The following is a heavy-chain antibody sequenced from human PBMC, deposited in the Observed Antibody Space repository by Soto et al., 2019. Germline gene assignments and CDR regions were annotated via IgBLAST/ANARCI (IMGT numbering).Heavy chain of an antibody. Sequence: GGSLRLSCAASGFTFSDYYMSWIRQAPGKGLEWVSYISSSGSTIYYADSVKGRFTISRDNAKNSLYLQMNSLRAEDTAVYYCARCGYNWNDGYYYYYMDVWGKGTTVTVSS. CDR1: GFTFSDYY. J-gene: IGHJ6*03. CDR2: ISSSGSTI. V-gene: IGHV3-11*01. CDR3: ARCGYNWNDGYYYYYMDV. D-gene: IGHD1-1*01.